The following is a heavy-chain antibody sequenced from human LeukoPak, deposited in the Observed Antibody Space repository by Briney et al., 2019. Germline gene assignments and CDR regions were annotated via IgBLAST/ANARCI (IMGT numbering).Heavy chain of an antibody. CDR3: ARDLLNSSSRGYDAFDI. CDR2: IYYSGST. Sequence: PSETLSLTCTVSGGSISSSSYYWGWIRQPPGKGLEWIGSIYYSGSTYYNPSLKSRVTISVDTSKNQFSLKLSSVTAADTAVYYCARDLLNSSSRGYDAFDIWGQGTMVTVSS. J-gene: IGHJ3*02. V-gene: IGHV4-39*07. D-gene: IGHD6-6*01. CDR1: GGSISSSSYY.